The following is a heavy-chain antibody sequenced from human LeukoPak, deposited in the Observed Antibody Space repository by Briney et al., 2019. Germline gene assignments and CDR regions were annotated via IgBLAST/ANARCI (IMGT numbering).Heavy chain of an antibody. CDR1: GFTCSSYG. V-gene: IGHV3-30*02. D-gene: IGHD6-19*01. Sequence: GGSLRLSCAASGFTCSSYGMHWVRQAPGKALEWVAFIRYDGSDEYYADSVKGRFTISRDNSKNTLYLQMNSLRAEDTAVYYCAKVMGVVGTLRYYFDYWGQGTLVSVSS. CDR2: IRYDGSDE. J-gene: IGHJ4*02. CDR3: AKVMGVVGTLRYYFDY.